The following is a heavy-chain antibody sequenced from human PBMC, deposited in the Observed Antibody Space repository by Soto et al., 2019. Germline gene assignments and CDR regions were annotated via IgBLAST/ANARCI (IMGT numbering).Heavy chain of an antibody. V-gene: IGHV1-46*01. D-gene: IGHD3-16*01. J-gene: IGHJ3*01. CDR1: GYTFTSYY. CDR3: ESIYDYEV. CDR2: INPRGGST. Sequence: QVQLVQSGAEVKKPGASVQVSCKDSGYTFTSYYMHWVRQAPGQGLEWMGIINPRGGSTSYAQKGKGRVTMTRDKATGTVYMELSSVRSEDTAVYYCESIYDYEVWGQGTMVTVSS.